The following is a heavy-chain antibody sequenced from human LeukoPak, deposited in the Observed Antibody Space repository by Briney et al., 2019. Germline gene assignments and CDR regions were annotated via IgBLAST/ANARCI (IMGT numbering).Heavy chain of an antibody. CDR1: GFTVSSNY. J-gene: IGHJ2*01. CDR2: IYSGGST. CDR3: ARDGGPATPDWYFDL. V-gene: IGHV3-53*01. Sequence: GGSLRLSCAASGFTVSSNYMSWVRQAPGKGLEWVSVIYSGGSTYYADSVKGRFTISRDNSKNTLYLQMNSLRAEDTAVYYCARDGGPATPDWYFDLWGRGTQVTVSS. D-gene: IGHD1-26*01.